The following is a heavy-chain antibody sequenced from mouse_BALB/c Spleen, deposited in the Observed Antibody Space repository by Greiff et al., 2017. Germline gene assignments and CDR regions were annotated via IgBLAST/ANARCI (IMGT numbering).Heavy chain of an antibody. CDR1: GFTFSSYA. V-gene: IGHV5-6-5*01. J-gene: IGHJ3*01. Sequence: EVKLMESGGGLVKPGGSLKLSCAASGFTFSSYAMSWVRQTPEKRLEWVASISSGGSTYYPDSVKGRFTISRDNARNILYRQMSSLRSEDTAMYYCARSGRLRWFAYWGQGTLVTVSA. CDR3: ARSGRLRWFAY. D-gene: IGHD2-4*01. CDR2: ISSGGST.